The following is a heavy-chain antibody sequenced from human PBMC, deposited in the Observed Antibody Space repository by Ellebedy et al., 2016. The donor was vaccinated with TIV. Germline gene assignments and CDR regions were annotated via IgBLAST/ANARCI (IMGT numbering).Heavy chain of an antibody. CDR3: ARDVPAITTRTWG. D-gene: IGHD5-12*01. CDR1: GITISNNF. CDR2: IYSGGGT. V-gene: IGHV3-66*01. Sequence: GGSLRLXXEASGITISNNFMRWVRQAPGKGLEWVSLIYSGGGTSYADSVKNRFIISRDTSKNTLYLQMNSLRAEDTGVYYCARDVPAITTRTWGWGQGTLVTVSS. J-gene: IGHJ4*02.